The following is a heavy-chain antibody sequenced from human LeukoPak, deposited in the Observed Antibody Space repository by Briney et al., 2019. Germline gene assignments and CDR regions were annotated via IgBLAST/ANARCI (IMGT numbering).Heavy chain of an antibody. CDR1: GGSISSYY. CDR3: ARGRSAYCGGDCYPKRKVYYFDY. CDR2: IYTSGST. J-gene: IGHJ4*02. Sequence: PSETLSLTCTVSGGSISSYYWSWIRQPAGKGLEWIGRIYTSGSTNYSPSLKSRVTMSVDTSKNQFSLKLSSVTAADTAVYYCARGRSAYCGGDCYPKRKVYYFDYWGQGTLVTVSS. D-gene: IGHD2-21*02. V-gene: IGHV4-4*07.